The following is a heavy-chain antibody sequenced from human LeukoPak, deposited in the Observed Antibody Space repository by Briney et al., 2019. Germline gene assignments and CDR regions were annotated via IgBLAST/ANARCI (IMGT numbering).Heavy chain of an antibody. CDR2: ISGYNGNT. J-gene: IGHJ4*02. Sequence: ASVKVSCKASGYTFTSYDINWVRQAPGQGLEWMGWISGYNGNTNYAQKSEGRLTLTTDTATSTVYMELRNLRSDDTAVYYCARGLDAAAGLANFDYWGQGTLVTVSS. CDR3: ARGLDAAAGLANFDY. D-gene: IGHD6-25*01. CDR1: GYTFTSYD. V-gene: IGHV1-18*01.